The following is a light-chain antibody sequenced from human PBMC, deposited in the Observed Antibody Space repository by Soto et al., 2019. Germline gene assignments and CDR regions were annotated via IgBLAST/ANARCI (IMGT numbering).Light chain of an antibody. V-gene: IGKV1-33*01. Sequence: DIQMTQSPSSLSASVGDRVTITCQAGQDISNSLNWYQQKPGKAPNLLIYHSSSLETGVPSRFSGSGSGTDFTFTISSLQPEDIATYYCQHYDSLPLTFGGGTKVEIK. CDR3: QHYDSLPLT. CDR2: HSS. CDR1: QDISNS. J-gene: IGKJ4*01.